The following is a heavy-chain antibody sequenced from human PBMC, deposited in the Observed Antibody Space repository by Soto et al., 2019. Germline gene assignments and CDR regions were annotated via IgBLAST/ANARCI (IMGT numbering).Heavy chain of an antibody. CDR2: FDPEDGET. Sequence: GASVKVSCKVSGYTLTELSMHWVRQAPGKGLEWMGGFDPEDGETIYAQKFQGRVTMTEDTSTDTAYMELSSLRSEDTAVYYCATTPLITMVRGVIRYYFDYWGQGTLVTVSS. CDR1: GYTLTELS. D-gene: IGHD3-10*01. J-gene: IGHJ4*02. V-gene: IGHV1-24*01. CDR3: ATTPLITMVRGVIRYYFDY.